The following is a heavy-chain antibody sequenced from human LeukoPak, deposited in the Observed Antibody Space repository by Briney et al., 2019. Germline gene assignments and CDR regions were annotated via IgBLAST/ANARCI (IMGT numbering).Heavy chain of an antibody. V-gene: IGHV1-24*01. J-gene: IGHJ3*02. Sequence: GASVKVSCKVSGYTLTELSMHWVRQAPGKGLEWMGGFDPEDGETIYAQKFQGRVTMTRDTSTSTVYMELSSLRSEDTAVYYCARISDNYDILTGYTAFDIWGQGTMVTVSS. D-gene: IGHD3-9*01. CDR2: FDPEDGET. CDR3: ARISDNYDILTGYTAFDI. CDR1: GYTLTELS.